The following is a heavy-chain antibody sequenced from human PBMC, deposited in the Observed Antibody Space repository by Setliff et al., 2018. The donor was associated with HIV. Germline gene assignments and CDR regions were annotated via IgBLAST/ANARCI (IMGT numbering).Heavy chain of an antibody. CDR2: IIPILGIA. Sequence: GASVKVSCKASGGTFSSYAISWVRQAPGQGLEWMGGIIPILGIANYAQKFQGRVTITADKSTSTAYMELSSLRSEDTAVYYCARHAHVNYYDSSGYYYGRHWYFDLWGRGTLVTVSS. CDR1: GGTFSSYA. V-gene: IGHV1-69*10. D-gene: IGHD3-22*01. CDR3: ARHAHVNYYDSSGYYYGRHWYFDL. J-gene: IGHJ2*01.